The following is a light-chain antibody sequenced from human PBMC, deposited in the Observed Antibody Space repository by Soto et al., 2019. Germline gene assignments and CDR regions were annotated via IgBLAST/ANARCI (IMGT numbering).Light chain of an antibody. CDR2: FGS. CDR1: QSLLQSNGYNY. CDR3: MQYQQTPPT. V-gene: IGKV2-28*01. J-gene: IGKJ1*01. Sequence: DIVMTQSPLSLPVTPGEPASISCSSSQSLLQSNGYNYLDWYLQKPGQSPQLLIFFGSYRASGVPDRFSGSGSGTDFTLKIRSVEAEDVGIYYCMQYQQTPPTFGQGTRVEIK.